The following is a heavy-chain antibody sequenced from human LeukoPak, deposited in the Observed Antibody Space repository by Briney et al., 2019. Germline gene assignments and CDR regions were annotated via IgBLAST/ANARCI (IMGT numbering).Heavy chain of an antibody. J-gene: IGHJ5*02. D-gene: IGHD3-22*01. V-gene: IGHV3-23*01. Sequence: GGSLRLSCAASGFTFSSYAMSWVRQAPGKGLEWVSAISGSGGSTYYADSVKGRFTISRDNSKNTLYLQMNSLRAEDTAVYYCAKEVASSGYYYDSSGSEPRNWFDPWGQGTLVTVSS. CDR3: AKEVASSGYYYDSSGSEPRNWFDP. CDR2: ISGSGGST. CDR1: GFTFSSYA.